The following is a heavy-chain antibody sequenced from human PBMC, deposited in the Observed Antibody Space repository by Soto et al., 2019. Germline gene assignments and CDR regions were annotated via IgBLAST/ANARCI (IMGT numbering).Heavy chain of an antibody. CDR2: IYRTGST. Sequence: SVTLSLPCALSAGSFTSNNWWTWLRKPPGRGLEWIGEIYRTGSTNYNPSLKSRVTISLDKSENQFSLKVTSLTAADTAVYYCASRDPGTSVDYWGQGTLVTVSS. J-gene: IGHJ4*02. CDR3: ASRDPGTSVDY. D-gene: IGHD1-7*01. V-gene: IGHV4-4*02. CDR1: AGSFTSNNW.